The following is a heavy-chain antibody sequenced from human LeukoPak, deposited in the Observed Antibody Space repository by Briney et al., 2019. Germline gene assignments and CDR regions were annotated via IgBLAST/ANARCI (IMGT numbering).Heavy chain of an antibody. CDR1: GGSISSSAYS. CDR3: ARQYGPGYSSTWYFDY. D-gene: IGHD6-13*01. V-gene: IGHV4-39*01. J-gene: IGHJ4*02. Sequence: SETLSLTCTVSGGSISSSAYSWGWIRQPPGKGFDWIGNIYDNGNTYYNPSLKSRVTISVDTSKNQSSLQLNSVTAADTAVYYCARQYGPGYSSTWYFDYWGQGTLVTVSS. CDR2: IYDNGNT.